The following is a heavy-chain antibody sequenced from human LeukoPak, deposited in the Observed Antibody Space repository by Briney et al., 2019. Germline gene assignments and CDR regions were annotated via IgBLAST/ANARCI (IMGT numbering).Heavy chain of an antibody. CDR1: GFTFSSYS. CDR3: ARGLRRYYYDGSGYYYFDY. D-gene: IGHD3-22*01. Sequence: PGGSLRLSCAASGFTFSSYSMNWVRQAPGKGLEWVSYISSSSSTIYYADSVKGRFTISRDNAKNSLYLQMNSLRAEDTAVYYCARGLRRYYYDGSGYYYFDYWGQGTLVTVSS. J-gene: IGHJ4*02. CDR2: ISSSSSTI. V-gene: IGHV3-48*01.